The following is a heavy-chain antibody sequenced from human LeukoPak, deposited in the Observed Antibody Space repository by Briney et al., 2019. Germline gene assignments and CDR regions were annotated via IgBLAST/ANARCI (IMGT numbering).Heavy chain of an antibody. D-gene: IGHD3-10*01. Sequence: GGSLRLSCAASGFTFTNYWMHWVRHVSGRGRVWVSRINSDGSGTRYADFVKGRFTISRDDAKSTVYLQMNSLRTDDTAVYYCARDGMTYGRHFDYWGQGTLVTVSS. CDR3: ARDGMTYGRHFDY. CDR1: GFTFTNYW. CDR2: INSDGSGT. J-gene: IGHJ4*02. V-gene: IGHV3-74*01.